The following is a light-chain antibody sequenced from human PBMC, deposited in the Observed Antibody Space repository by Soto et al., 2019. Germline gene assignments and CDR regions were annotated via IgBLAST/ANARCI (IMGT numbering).Light chain of an antibody. Sequence: QSVLTQPASVSGSPGQSITISCTGSNSDIGNYNIVSWYQQHPDKAPQLIIYEVTKRPSGVSNRFSGSKSGNTASLTISGLQAEDEADYYCASYTSSSSYVFGTGTKVTVL. V-gene: IGLV2-14*02. CDR3: ASYTSSSSYV. J-gene: IGLJ1*01. CDR2: EVT. CDR1: NSDIGNYNI.